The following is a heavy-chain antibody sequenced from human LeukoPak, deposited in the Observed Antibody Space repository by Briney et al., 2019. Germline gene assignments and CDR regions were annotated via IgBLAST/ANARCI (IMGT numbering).Heavy chain of an antibody. CDR1: GYSFTSYW. CDR3: ARHLVVREVNYYYYMDV. V-gene: IGHV5-51*01. Sequence: GESLKISCKGSGYSFTSYWIGWVRQMPGKGLEWMGIIYPGDSDTRYSPSFQGQVTISADKSISTAYLQWSSLKASDTAMYYCARHLVVREVNYYYYMDVWGKGTTVTVSS. CDR2: IYPGDSDT. J-gene: IGHJ6*03. D-gene: IGHD3-10*01.